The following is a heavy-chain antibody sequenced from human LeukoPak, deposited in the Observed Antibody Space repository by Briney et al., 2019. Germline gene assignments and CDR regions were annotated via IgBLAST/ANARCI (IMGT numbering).Heavy chain of an antibody. CDR2: IRIKSSGGTA. V-gene: IGHV3-49*04. CDR1: GFTFGDYT. D-gene: IGHD4-23*01. J-gene: IGHJ4*02. Sequence: GGSLRLSCTTSGFTFGDYTMTWVRQAPGKGLEWVGFIRIKSSGGTAEYAASVKGRFTISRDDPKSIACLQMNSLNTEDTAVYFCARGVRTPDYWGQGTLVTVSS. CDR3: ARGVRTPDY.